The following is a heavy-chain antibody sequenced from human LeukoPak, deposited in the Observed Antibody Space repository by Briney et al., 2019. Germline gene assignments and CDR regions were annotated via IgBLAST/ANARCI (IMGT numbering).Heavy chain of an antibody. Sequence: GASVKVSCKASGYTFTGYYIHWVRQAPRQGLEWKGWINPNSSGTNYAQKFQGRVTMTRDTSISTAYMELSRLRSDDTAVYYCARAPYYYDSSGYYYDLCFDYWGQGTLVTVSS. J-gene: IGHJ4*02. CDR2: INPNSSGT. CDR1: GYTFTGYY. V-gene: IGHV1-2*02. D-gene: IGHD3-22*01. CDR3: ARAPYYYDSSGYYYDLCFDY.